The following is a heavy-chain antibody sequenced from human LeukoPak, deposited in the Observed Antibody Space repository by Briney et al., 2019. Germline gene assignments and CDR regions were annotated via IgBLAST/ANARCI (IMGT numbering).Heavy chain of an antibody. CDR3: AREAVFGSRRYYVYYFDY. CDR2: INPKTGGT. Sequence: ASVRVSCKASGYIFTAYYMHWVRLAPGQGLEWMGWINPKTGGTKYAQKFEGRVTMTRVTSINTAYLDLSRLKSDDTAVYYCAREAVFGSRRYYVYYFDYWGQGTQVTVSS. J-gene: IGHJ4*02. V-gene: IGHV1-2*02. CDR1: GYIFTAYY. D-gene: IGHD3-10*01.